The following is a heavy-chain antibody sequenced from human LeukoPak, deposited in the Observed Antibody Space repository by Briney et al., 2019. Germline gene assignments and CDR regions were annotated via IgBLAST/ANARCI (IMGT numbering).Heavy chain of an antibody. V-gene: IGHV1-8*03. CDR2: MNPNRGNT. Sequence: ASVKVSCKASGYTFTSYDINWVRQATGQGLEWMGWMNPNRGNTGYAQKFQGRVTITRKNSISTAYMELSSLRSEDTAVYYCARGLGMATRSDYWGQGTLVTVSS. CDR1: GYTFTSYD. D-gene: IGHD5-24*01. J-gene: IGHJ4*02. CDR3: ARGLGMATRSDY.